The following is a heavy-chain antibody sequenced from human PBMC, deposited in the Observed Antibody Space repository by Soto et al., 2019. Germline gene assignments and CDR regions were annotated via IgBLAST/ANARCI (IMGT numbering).Heavy chain of an antibody. CDR3: ARARLYTSGWSSYYGMDV. CDR1: GFTFSDYY. V-gene: IGHV3-11*06. Sequence: GGSLRLSCAASGFTFSDYYMSWIRQAPGKGLEWVSYISSSSSYTNYADSVKGRFTISRDNAKNSLYLQMNSLRAEDTAAYYCARARLYTSGWSSYYGMDVWGQGTTVTVSS. D-gene: IGHD6-19*01. J-gene: IGHJ6*02. CDR2: ISSSSSYT.